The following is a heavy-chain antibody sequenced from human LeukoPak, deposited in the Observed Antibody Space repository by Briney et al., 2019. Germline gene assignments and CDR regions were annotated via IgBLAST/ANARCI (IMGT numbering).Heavy chain of an antibody. J-gene: IGHJ4*02. D-gene: IGHD5-12*01. CDR3: AREYSGFDY. V-gene: IGHV4-61*01. CDR1: GDPISSYGDYSNYK. Sequence: SETLSLTCTVSGDPISSYGDYSNYKWTWIRQPPGKGLEWIGHAYYSGSTNYNPSLKSRVTISVDTSKNQLSLKLTSVTAADTAIYYCAREYSGFDYWGQGTLVTVSS. CDR2: AYYSGST.